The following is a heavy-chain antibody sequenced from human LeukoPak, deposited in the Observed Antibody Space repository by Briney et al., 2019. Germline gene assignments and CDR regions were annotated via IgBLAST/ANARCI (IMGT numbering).Heavy chain of an antibody. D-gene: IGHD3-10*01. V-gene: IGHV4-59*01. CDR1: GGSISSYY. CDR3: ARGWGSGSYWFDP. Sequence: SETLSLTCTVSGGSISSYYWSWIRQPPGEGLEWIGYIYYSGSTNYNPSLKSRVTISVDTSKNQFSLKLSSVTAADTAVYYCARGWGSGSYWFDPWGQGTLVTVSS. CDR2: IYYSGST. J-gene: IGHJ5*02.